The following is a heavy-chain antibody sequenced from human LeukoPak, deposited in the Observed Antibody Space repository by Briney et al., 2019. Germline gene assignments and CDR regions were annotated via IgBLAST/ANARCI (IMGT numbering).Heavy chain of an antibody. J-gene: IGHJ3*02. D-gene: IGHD2-2*01. CDR1: GYSISSGYY. Sequence: KPSETLSLTCAVSGYSISSGYYWGWIRQPPGKGLEWIGSIYHSGSTYYNPSLKSRVTISVDTSKNQFSLKLNSVTAADTAVYYCARDRVVPAGPDAFDIWGQGTMVTVSS. CDR2: IYHSGST. CDR3: ARDRVVPAGPDAFDI. V-gene: IGHV4-38-2*02.